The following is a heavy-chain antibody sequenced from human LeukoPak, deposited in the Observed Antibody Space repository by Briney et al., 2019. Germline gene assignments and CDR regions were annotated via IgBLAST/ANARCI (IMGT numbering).Heavy chain of an antibody. J-gene: IGHJ4*02. CDR2: ISAYNGNT. CDR3: ARKDYYDSSGYSDY. CDR1: AYTFSSYG. Sequence: ASVKVSCKASAYTFSSYGISWVQQAPGQELEWMGWISAYNGNTNYAQKLQGRVTMSTDTSTSTAYVELRSLRSDDTAVYYCARKDYYDSSGYSDYWGQGTLVTVSS. V-gene: IGHV1-18*01. D-gene: IGHD3-22*01.